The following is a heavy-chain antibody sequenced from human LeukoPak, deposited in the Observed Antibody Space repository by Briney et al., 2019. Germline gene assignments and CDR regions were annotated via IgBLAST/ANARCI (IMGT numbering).Heavy chain of an antibody. Sequence: ASVKVSCKASGYTFTAYYMHWVRQAPGQGLEWMGWINPNSGGLDYAQKFQGRVTMTRDTSISTAYMELSSLRSDDTAVYYCARSDSSGWLDYWGQGTLVTVSS. V-gene: IGHV1-2*02. CDR2: INPNSGGL. CDR1: GYTFTAYY. J-gene: IGHJ4*02. CDR3: ARSDSSGWLDY. D-gene: IGHD6-19*01.